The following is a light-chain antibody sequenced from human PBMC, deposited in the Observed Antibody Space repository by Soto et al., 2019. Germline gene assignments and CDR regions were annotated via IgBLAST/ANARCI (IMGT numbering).Light chain of an antibody. CDR2: AAS. CDR3: QQANSFPRT. CDR1: QAISTG. J-gene: IGKJ1*01. V-gene: IGKV1D-12*01. Sequence: DIQMTQSPSSVSASVGDRVTITCRASQAISTGLAWYQQKPGKAHKLLIYAASNLQTGVPSRFSGSGSGTDFTLTISSLQPEDFATYYCQQANSFPRTFGQGTKVEIK.